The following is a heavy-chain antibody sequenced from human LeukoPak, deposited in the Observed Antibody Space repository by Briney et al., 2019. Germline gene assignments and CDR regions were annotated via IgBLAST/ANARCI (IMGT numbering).Heavy chain of an antibody. Sequence: GGSLGLSCAASGFTFSNYDMHWVRQAPGKGLEWVAFIQYSGSKKYYVDSVEGRFTISRDNSKNTLSVQMNSLRTEDTAVYYCAKGGRHGHSSYERGYFDFWGQGALVTVSS. CDR3: AKGGRHGHSSYERGYFDF. D-gene: IGHD2-15*01. CDR1: GFTFSNYD. CDR2: IQYSGSKK. V-gene: IGHV3-30*02. J-gene: IGHJ4*02.